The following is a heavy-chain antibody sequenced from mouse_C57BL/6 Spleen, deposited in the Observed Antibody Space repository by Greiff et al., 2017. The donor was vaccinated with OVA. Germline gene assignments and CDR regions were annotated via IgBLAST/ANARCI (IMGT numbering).Heavy chain of an antibody. Sequence: QVQLQQPGAELVKPGASVKLSCKASGYTFTSYWMHWVKQRPGQGLEWIGMIHPISGSTNYNEKFKSKATLTVDKSSSTAYMQLSSLTSEDSAFYYCAKLWVYYDSFDYWGQGTTLTVSS. CDR1: GYTFTSYW. J-gene: IGHJ2*01. CDR2: IHPISGST. CDR3: AKLWVYYDSFDY. D-gene: IGHD2-4*01. V-gene: IGHV1-64*01.